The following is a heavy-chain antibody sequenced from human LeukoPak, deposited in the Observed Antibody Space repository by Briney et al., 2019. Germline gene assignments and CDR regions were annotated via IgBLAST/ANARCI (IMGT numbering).Heavy chain of an antibody. CDR2: INHSGNT. J-gene: IGHJ3*02. CDR3: ARNSSSSRAFDI. V-gene: IGHV4-34*01. CDR1: GGSFSTYY. Sequence: SETLSLTCAVYGGSFSTYYWSWMRQPPGKGLEWIGQINHSGNTNYNPSLKSRVTISVDTSKNQFSLKLTSVTAADTAVYYCARNSSSSRAFDIWGQGTRVTVSS. D-gene: IGHD6-13*01.